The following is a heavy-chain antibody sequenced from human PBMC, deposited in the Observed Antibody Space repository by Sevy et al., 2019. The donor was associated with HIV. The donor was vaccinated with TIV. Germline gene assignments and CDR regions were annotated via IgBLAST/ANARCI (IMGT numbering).Heavy chain of an antibody. V-gene: IGHV3-11*04. D-gene: IGHD5-18*01. J-gene: IGHJ4*02. CDR2: ISGIGSTI. CDR1: GFTFSDYY. CDR3: VRAGDSYGPGDYFDY. Sequence: GGSLRLSCAASGFTFSDYYMSWIRQAPGKGLEWVSYISGIGSTIYYADSVKGRFTISRDNAKNSLSLQMNSLRAEDTAVYYSVRAGDSYGPGDYFDYWGQGTLVTVSS.